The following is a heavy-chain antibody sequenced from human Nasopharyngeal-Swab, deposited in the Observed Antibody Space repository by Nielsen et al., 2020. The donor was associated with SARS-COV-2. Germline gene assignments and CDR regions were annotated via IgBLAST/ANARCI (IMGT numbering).Heavy chain of an antibody. J-gene: IGHJ2*01. CDR3: ARGDSYGASWYFDL. D-gene: IGHD5-18*01. V-gene: IGHV1-69*04. Sequence: SVKVSCKASGGTFSSYAISWVRQAPGQGLEWMGRIIPILGIANYAQKFQGRVTITADKSTSTAYMELSSLRSEDTSVYYCARGDSYGASWYFDLWGRGTLVTVSS. CDR2: IIPILGIA. CDR1: GGTFSSYA.